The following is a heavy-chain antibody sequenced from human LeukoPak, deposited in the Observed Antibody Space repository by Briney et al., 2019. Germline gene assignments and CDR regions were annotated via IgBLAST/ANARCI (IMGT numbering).Heavy chain of an antibody. CDR1: GGSISSYY. J-gene: IGHJ4*02. D-gene: IGHD1-26*01. Sequence: SETLSLTCTVSGGSISSYYWSWIRQPPGKGLEWIGSISSSGSTFYNPSLKSRVTISVDTSNNQFSLKLSSVTAADTAVYYCARSSSGSYWPYRGQGTLVTVSS. V-gene: IGHV4-59*12. CDR3: ARSSSGSYWPY. CDR2: ISSSGST.